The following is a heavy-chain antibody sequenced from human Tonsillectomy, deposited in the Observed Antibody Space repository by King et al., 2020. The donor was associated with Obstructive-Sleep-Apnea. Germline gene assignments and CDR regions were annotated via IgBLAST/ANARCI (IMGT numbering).Heavy chain of an antibody. Sequence: VQLVESGGGLVQPGRSLRLSCAASGFTFDDYAMHWVRQAPGKGLEWVSGISWNSGSIGYADSVKGRFTISRGNAKNSLYLQMNSLRAEDTALYYCAKEVYIGVAFDYWGQGTLVTVSS. CDR1: GFTFDDYA. J-gene: IGHJ4*02. V-gene: IGHV3-9*01. D-gene: IGHD6-19*01. CDR3: AKEVYIGVAFDY. CDR2: ISWNSGSI.